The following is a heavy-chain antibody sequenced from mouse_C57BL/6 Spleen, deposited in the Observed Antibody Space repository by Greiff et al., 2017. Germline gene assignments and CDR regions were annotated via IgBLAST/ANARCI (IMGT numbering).Heavy chain of an antibody. Sequence: QVQLQQSGAELVKPGASVKISCKASGYAFTSYWMNWVKQRPGQGLEWIGQIYPGDGETNYNGKFKGKATLTADKSSSTAYMQLSSLTSEDSAVYFCARVGSSQCYYSMDYWGQGTSVTVSS. CDR1: GYAFTSYW. D-gene: IGHD1-1*01. CDR3: ARVGSSQCYYSMDY. J-gene: IGHJ4*01. V-gene: IGHV1-80*01. CDR2: IYPGDGET.